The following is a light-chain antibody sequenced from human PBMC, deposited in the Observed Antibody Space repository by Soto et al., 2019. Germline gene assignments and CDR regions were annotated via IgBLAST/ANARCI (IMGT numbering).Light chain of an antibody. CDR2: DVS. J-gene: IGLJ3*02. CDR1: SSDVGGYNY. Sequence: QSVLTQPRSVSGSPGQSVTISCTGTSSDVGGYNYVSWYQQHPGKAPKLMIYDVSKRPSGLPDRFSGSKSGNTASLTISGLQAEDEDDYYCCSYAGSYTLVFGGGTKLTVL. V-gene: IGLV2-11*01. CDR3: CSYAGSYTLV.